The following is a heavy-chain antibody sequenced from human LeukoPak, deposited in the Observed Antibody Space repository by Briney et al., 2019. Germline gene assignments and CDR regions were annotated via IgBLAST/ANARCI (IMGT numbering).Heavy chain of an antibody. CDR1: GFTVSSKY. CDR2: IYSGGST. Sequence: GRCLTLSCAASGFTVSSKYMSWVRQDPRNGMGWVSFIYSGGSTYSPDSVKGRLTISRDIPKNTGYLQMNSLRPEDTPVYSCARESSGWLQLFDYCGQATLVTASA. CDR3: ARESSGWLQLFDY. J-gene: IGHJ4*02. D-gene: IGHD5-24*01. V-gene: IGHV3-66*01.